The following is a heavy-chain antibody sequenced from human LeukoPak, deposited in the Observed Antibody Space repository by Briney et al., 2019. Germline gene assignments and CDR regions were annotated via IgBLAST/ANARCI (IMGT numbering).Heavy chain of an antibody. V-gene: IGHV3-21*01. CDR3: ARGPADYNKLKPGGRDGYKYKSERTPFDY. CDR1: GFTFDDYG. CDR2: ISSSSRYI. J-gene: IGHJ4*02. D-gene: IGHD5-24*01. Sequence: GGSLRLSCAASGFTFDDYGMSWVRQAPGKGLEWVSSISSSSRYIYYADSVKGRFTISRDNAKNSLYLQMNSLRAEDTAVYYCARGPADYNKLKPGGRDGYKYKSERTPFDYWGQGTLVTVSS.